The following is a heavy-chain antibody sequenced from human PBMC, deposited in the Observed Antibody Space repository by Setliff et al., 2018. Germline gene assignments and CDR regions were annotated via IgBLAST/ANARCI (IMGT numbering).Heavy chain of an antibody. J-gene: IGHJ4*02. CDR2: ISGSGGST. CDR3: AKARNAGYAGGWYLNY. V-gene: IGHV3-23*01. D-gene: IGHD2-15*01. Sequence: GGSLRLSCAASGFTFRSYAMNWIRQAPGKGLGWVSAISGSGGSTYYADSVKGRFTISRDNSKNTLYLQMNSLRAEDTAVYYCAKARNAGYAGGWYLNYWGQGTLVTVSS. CDR1: GFTFRSYA.